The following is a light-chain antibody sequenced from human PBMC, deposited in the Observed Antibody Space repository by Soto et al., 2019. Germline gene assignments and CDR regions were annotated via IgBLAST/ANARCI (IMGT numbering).Light chain of an antibody. Sequence: DIQMTQSPLVLSASIGERVIITCRASQGISTYLNWYQQKPGKAPNPLIYGESSLQSGVPSRFSGSGSGTEFSLTISSLQPEDLATYYCQQSFSFPWTFGQGTKVNIK. CDR3: QQSFSFPWT. J-gene: IGKJ1*01. V-gene: IGKV1-39*01. CDR2: GES. CDR1: QGISTY.